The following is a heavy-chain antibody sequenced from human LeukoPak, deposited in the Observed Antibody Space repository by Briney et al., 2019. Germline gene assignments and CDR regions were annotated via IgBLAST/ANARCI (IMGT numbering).Heavy chain of an antibody. J-gene: IGHJ4*02. CDR1: GFTFSSYE. Sequence: GGSLRLSCAASGFTFSSYEMNWVRQAPGKGLEWVSYISSSGSTIYYAASVKGRFTISRDNAKNSLYLQMNSMRAEDTAVYYCASPSGYGDFDYWGQGTLVTVSS. D-gene: IGHD4-17*01. V-gene: IGHV3-48*03. CDR2: ISSSGSTI. CDR3: ASPSGYGDFDY.